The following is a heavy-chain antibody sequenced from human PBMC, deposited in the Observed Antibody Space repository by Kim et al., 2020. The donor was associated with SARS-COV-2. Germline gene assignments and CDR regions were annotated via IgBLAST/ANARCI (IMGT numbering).Heavy chain of an antibody. Sequence: SETLSLTCTVSGGSVSSGRYYWSWIRQPPGKGLEWIGYVYYSGSTNYNPSLKSRVTISVDTSNNQFSLKLSSVTAADTAVYYCARDPNRRYVFCVVCVAVEIWGEGTTVTASS. CDR2: VYYSGST. CDR3: ARDPNRRYVFCVVCVAVEI. CDR1: GGSVSSGRYY. V-gene: IGHV4-61*01. D-gene: IGHD3-3*01. J-gene: IGHJ3*02.